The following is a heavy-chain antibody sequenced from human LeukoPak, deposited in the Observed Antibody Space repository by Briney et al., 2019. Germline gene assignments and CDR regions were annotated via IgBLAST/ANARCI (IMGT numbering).Heavy chain of an antibody. D-gene: IGHD3-10*01. CDR2: ISPDGETT. CDR1: GFTFSSIS. J-gene: IGHJ4*02. V-gene: IGHV3-21*06. Sequence: GGSLRLSCEASGFTFSSISMNWVRQAPGKGLEWVSSISPDGETTYHADSVKGRFTTSKDNAKSSLYLQMNSLRAEDTALYYCTRDLPVPSLVRGIIIYGLIDYWGQGTLVTVSS. CDR3: TRDLPVPSLVRGIIIYGLIDY.